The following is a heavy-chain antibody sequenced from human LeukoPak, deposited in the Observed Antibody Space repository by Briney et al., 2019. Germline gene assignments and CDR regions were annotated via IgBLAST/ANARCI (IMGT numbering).Heavy chain of an antibody. V-gene: IGHV3-9*01. J-gene: IGHJ3*02. D-gene: IGHD3-10*01. CDR3: AKGLASWVQSDAFDI. CDR1: GSTFSSNA. Sequence: PGGSLRLSCAASGSTFSSNAMSWVRQAPGKGLEWVSGISWNSGSIGYADSVKGRFTISRDNAKNSLYLQMNSLRAEDTALYYCAKGLASWVQSDAFDIWGQGTMVTVSS. CDR2: ISWNSGSI.